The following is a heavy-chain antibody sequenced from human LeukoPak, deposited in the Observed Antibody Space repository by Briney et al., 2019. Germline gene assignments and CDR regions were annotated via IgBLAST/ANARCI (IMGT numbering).Heavy chain of an antibody. CDR2: INAGNGNT. Sequence: ASVKVSCKASGYTFTSYAMHWARQAPGQRLEWMGWINAGNGNTKYSQKFQGRVTITRDTSASTAYMELSSLRSEDTAVYYCARGGGYSTTNWFDPWGQGTLVTVSS. CDR1: GYTFTSYA. J-gene: IGHJ5*02. V-gene: IGHV1-3*01. D-gene: IGHD3-3*01. CDR3: ARGGGYSTTNWFDP.